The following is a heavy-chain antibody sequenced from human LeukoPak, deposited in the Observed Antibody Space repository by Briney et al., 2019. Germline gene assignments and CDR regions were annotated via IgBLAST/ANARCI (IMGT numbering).Heavy chain of an antibody. D-gene: IGHD4-11*01. V-gene: IGHV3-23*01. Sequence: GGSLRLSCAASGFTFSSYAMSWVRQAPGKGLEWVSAISGSGGTAYYADSVKGRFTISRDNSKNSLYLQMNSLGVDDTAVYYCGTYSINNAREFQYWGQGTLVTVPS. CDR1: GFTFSSYA. J-gene: IGHJ1*01. CDR2: ISGSGGTA. CDR3: GTYSINNAREFQY.